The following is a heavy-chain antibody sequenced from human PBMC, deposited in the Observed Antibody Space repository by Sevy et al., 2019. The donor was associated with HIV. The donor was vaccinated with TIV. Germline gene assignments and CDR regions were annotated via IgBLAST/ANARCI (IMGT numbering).Heavy chain of an antibody. CDR3: AKDMAVVVFDY. D-gene: IGHD3-16*02. V-gene: IGHV3-30*02. CDR1: GVTISGYH. J-gene: IGHJ4*02. Sequence: GGSLRLSCVASGVTISGYHMYWVRQAPGKGLEWVAFIRYDGTTTYYADSVKGRFTISRDNSKNTRYLQMRSLRREDTAVYYCAKDMAVVVFDYWGQGTLVTVSS. CDR2: IRYDGTTT.